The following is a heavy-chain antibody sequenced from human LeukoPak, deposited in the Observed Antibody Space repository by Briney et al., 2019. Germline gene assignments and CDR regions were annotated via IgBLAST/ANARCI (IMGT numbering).Heavy chain of an antibody. Sequence: PSETLSLTCSVSGGSVGSFSIYYWNWVRQPAGKGLEWIGRIYTGGSTSTSYNPSLKSRVSISVDKSKNHFSLTLRSVTAADTAVYYCAMYNYDTSGFDYWGQGTRVTVSS. D-gene: IGHD3-22*01. V-gene: IGHV4-4*07. CDR2: IYTGGST. CDR3: AMYNYDTSGFDY. CDR1: GGSVGSFSIYY. J-gene: IGHJ4*02.